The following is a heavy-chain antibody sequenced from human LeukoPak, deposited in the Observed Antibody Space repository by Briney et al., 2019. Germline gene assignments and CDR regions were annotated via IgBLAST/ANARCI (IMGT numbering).Heavy chain of an antibody. CDR2: INHSGST. V-gene: IGHV4-34*01. CDR3: ARDGYYGSGSYYKYYYYYMDV. Sequence: PSETLSLTCAVCGGSFSGYYWSWIRQPPGKGLEWIGEINHSGSTNYNPSLKSRVTISVDTSKNQFSLKLSSVTAADTAVYYCARDGYYGSGSYYKYYYYYMDVWGKGTTVTVSS. J-gene: IGHJ6*03. CDR1: GGSFSGYY. D-gene: IGHD3-10*01.